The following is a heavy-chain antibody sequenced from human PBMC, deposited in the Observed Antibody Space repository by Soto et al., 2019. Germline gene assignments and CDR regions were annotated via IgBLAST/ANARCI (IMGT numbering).Heavy chain of an antibody. CDR1: GYTFTSYG. CDR3: VRRHVSATGIDWFDP. D-gene: IGHD6-13*01. Sequence: ASVKVSCKASGYTFTSYGIHWVRRAPGQRLEWMGWINAANGDTKYSPKFQGRVTITRDISASTAYMELSSLRSEDTAVYYCVRRHVSATGIDWFDPWGQGTLVTVSS. CDR2: INAANGDT. J-gene: IGHJ5*02. V-gene: IGHV1-3*01.